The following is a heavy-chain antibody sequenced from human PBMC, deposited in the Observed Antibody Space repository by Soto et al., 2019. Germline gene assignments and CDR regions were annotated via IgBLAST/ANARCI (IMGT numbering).Heavy chain of an antibody. J-gene: IGHJ5*02. CDR3: AHRHLGSSSWYVWFDP. CDR1: GFSLSTSGGG. Sequence: SGPTLVNPTQTLTLTCTFSGFSLSTSGGGVGWIRQPPGKALEWLALIYWNDDKRYSPSLKSRLTITKDTSKNQVVLTMTNMDPVDTATYYCAHRHLGSSSWYVWFDPWGQGPLVTVS. CDR2: IYWNDDK. D-gene: IGHD6-13*01. V-gene: IGHV2-5*01.